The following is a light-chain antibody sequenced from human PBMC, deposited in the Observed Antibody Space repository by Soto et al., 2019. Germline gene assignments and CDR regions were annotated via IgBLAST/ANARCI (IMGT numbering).Light chain of an antibody. Sequence: EIVMTQSPDTLSLSPGDRATFSCRASQVVTTNLAWYQQKPGQAPRLLIYDASTRAAGIPARFSGTGSGTEFTLTITSLQSEDFAVYYCQQYSNWPPITFGQGTRLEIK. CDR3: QQYSNWPPIT. V-gene: IGKV3-15*01. CDR2: DAS. J-gene: IGKJ5*01. CDR1: QVVTTN.